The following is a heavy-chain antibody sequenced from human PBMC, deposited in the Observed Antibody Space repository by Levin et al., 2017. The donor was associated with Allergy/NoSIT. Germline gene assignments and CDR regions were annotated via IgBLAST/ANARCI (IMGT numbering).Heavy chain of an antibody. Sequence: SETLSLTCAVYGGSFSGYYWSWIRQPPGKGLEWIGEISHSGSTNYNPSLKSRVTISVDTSKNQFSLKLSSVTAADTAVYYCARRGSSGWHRWGQGTLVTVSS. J-gene: IGHJ4*02. D-gene: IGHD6-19*01. CDR1: GGSFSGYY. V-gene: IGHV4-34*01. CDR2: ISHSGST. CDR3: ARRGSSGWHR.